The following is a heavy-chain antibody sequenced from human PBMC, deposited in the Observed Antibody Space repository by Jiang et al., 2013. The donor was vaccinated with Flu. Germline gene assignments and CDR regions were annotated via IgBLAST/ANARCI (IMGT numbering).Heavy chain of an antibody. CDR1: GFTFSTYS. D-gene: IGHD5/OR15-5a*01. CDR2: ISSRGTYI. J-gene: IGHJ4*02. CDR3: ATMSASYSDY. V-gene: IGHV3-21*01. Sequence: VQLVESGGGLVKPGGSLRLSCAASGFTFSTYSMNWVRQAPGKGLEWVSSISSRGTYIYYADSLKGRFTISRDNAKNSLYLQMNSLRAEDTAVYYCATMSASYSDYWGQGTLVTVSS.